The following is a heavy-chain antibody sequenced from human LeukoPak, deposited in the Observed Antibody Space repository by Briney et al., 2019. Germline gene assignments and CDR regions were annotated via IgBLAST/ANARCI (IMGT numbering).Heavy chain of an antibody. Sequence: GGSLRLSCAASGFXSSDYWMSWVRQAPGKGLEWVANTKPDGSDKYYVDSVKGRFTISRDNAQNSLYLQMNSLRAEDTAVYFCATEWGYAFDIWGQGTMVTVSS. CDR3: ATEWGYAFDI. CDR2: TKPDGSDK. D-gene: IGHD3-16*01. J-gene: IGHJ3*02. CDR1: GFXSSDYW. V-gene: IGHV3-7*01.